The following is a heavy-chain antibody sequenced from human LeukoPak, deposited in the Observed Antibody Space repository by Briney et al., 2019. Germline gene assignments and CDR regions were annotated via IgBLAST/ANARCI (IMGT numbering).Heavy chain of an antibody. CDR3: ARGAGRTYPFDY. Sequence: GGSLRLSCAASGFTVNNYMSWVRQAPGKGLECVSVIYSGGNTYYADSVKGRFTISRDNSKNTLFLQMNSLRADDTAVYYCARGAGRTYPFDYWGQGTLVTVSS. CDR1: GFTVNNY. J-gene: IGHJ4*02. V-gene: IGHV3-66*01. CDR2: IYSGGNT.